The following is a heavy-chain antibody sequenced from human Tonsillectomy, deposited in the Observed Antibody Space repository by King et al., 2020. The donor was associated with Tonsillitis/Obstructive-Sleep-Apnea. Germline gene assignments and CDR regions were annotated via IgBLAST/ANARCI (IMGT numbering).Heavy chain of an antibody. CDR1: GGSISSNSYY. J-gene: IGHJ6*03. V-gene: IGHV4-39*01. Sequence: QLQESGPGLVKPSETLSLTCGVSGGSISSNSYYWGWIRQPPGKGLEWIGSIYYSGITYYNPSLESRVAISVDTSKNHFSLKLSSVTAADTAVYYCARQSRDSYRGDYYYFMDVWGKGTTVTVSS. D-gene: IGHD2-21*02. CDR3: ARQSRDSYRGDYYYFMDV. CDR2: IYYSGIT.